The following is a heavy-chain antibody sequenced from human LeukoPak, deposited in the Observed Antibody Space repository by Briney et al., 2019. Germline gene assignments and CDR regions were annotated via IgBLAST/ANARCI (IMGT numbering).Heavy chain of an antibody. Sequence: GGSLRLSCAASGFTFDDYAMHWVRQAPGKGLEWVSGISWNSGSIGYADSVKGRFTISRDNAKNSLYLQMNNLRAEDTAVYYCARETYGMDVWGQGTTVTVSS. CDR2: ISWNSGSI. CDR1: GFTFDDYA. CDR3: ARETYGMDV. V-gene: IGHV3-9*01. J-gene: IGHJ6*02.